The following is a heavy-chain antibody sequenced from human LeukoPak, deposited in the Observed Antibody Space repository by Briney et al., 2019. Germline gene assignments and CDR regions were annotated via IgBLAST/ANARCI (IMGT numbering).Heavy chain of an antibody. CDR3: ARDGHDYGDSTLGFSDY. V-gene: IGHV3-64*01. J-gene: IGHJ4*02. Sequence: GGSLRLSCAASGFTFSSYAMPWVRQAPGKGLEYVSAISSNGGSTYYANSVKGRFTISRDNSKNTLYLQMGSLRAEDMAVYYCARDGHDYGDSTLGFSDYWGQGTLVTVSS. CDR1: GFTFSSYA. D-gene: IGHD4-17*01. CDR2: ISSNGGST.